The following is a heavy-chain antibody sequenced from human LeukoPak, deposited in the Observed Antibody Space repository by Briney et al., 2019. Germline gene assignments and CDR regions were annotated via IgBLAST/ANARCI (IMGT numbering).Heavy chain of an antibody. CDR2: IYYSGST. V-gene: IGHV4-39*07. CDR1: GGSISSSSYD. Sequence: PSETLSLTCTVSGGSISSSSYDWGWISQPPGKGLEWIVSIYYSGSTYYNPSLTSRVPISVSTSKYQSSLSLSSVSAADTAVYYCARAGSLFYYYYTDVWGQGTTVTVSS. CDR3: ARAGSLFYYYYTDV. D-gene: IGHD3-16*02. J-gene: IGHJ6*03.